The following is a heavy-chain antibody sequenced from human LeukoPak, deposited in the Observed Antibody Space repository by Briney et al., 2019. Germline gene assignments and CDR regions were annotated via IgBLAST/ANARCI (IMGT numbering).Heavy chain of an antibody. J-gene: IGHJ4*02. CDR2: IYYSGST. Sequence: SETLSLTCTVSGGSISSYYWSWIPQPPGKGLEWIGYIYYSGSTNYNPSLKSRVTISVDTSKNQFSLKLSSVTAADTAVYYCAGGPVAGTGDYWGQGTLVTVSS. CDR1: GGSISSYY. CDR3: AGGPVAGTGDY. V-gene: IGHV4-59*01. D-gene: IGHD6-19*01.